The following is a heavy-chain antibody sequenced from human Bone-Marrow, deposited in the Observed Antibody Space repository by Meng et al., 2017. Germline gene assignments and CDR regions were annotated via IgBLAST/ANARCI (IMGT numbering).Heavy chain of an antibody. V-gene: IGHV1-69*13. J-gene: IGHJ4*02. CDR2: IIPIFVTA. CDR1: GGIFTSYA. CDR3: ARGSWHHYNDSSAYYYLGFDY. D-gene: IGHD3-22*01. Sequence: SVKVSCKASGGIFTSYAINWVRQAPGQGLEWMGGIIPIFVTANYAQKFQGRVTITADESTTTVYMELSSLSSEDTAVYYCARGSWHHYNDSSAYYYLGFDYWGQGALVTVSS.